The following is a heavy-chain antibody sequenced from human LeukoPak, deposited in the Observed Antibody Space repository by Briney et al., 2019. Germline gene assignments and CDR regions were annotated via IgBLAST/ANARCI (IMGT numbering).Heavy chain of an antibody. CDR3: AKDLSRYGDYSGGDY. J-gene: IGHJ4*02. V-gene: IGHV3-23*01. CDR2: IFPSGGEI. Sequence: PGGSLRLSCEASGFTFSTFAMIWVRQPPGKGLEWVSSIFPSGGEIHYADSVRGRFTISRDNSKNTLYLQMNSLRAEDTAVYYCAKDLSRYGDYSGGDYWGQGTLVTVSS. CDR1: GFTFSTFA. D-gene: IGHD4-17*01.